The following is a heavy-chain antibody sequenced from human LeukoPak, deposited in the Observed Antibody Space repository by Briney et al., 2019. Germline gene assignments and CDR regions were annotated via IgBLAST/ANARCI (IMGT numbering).Heavy chain of an antibody. CDR1: GYSFTSYW. J-gene: IGHJ5*02. V-gene: IGHV5-10-1*01. CDR3: ARVRRYGSGSSWFDP. D-gene: IGHD3-10*01. Sequence: GESLRTSCKGSGYSFTSYWISWVRQMPGKGLEWMGRIDPSDSYTNYSPSFQGHVTISADKSISTAYLQWSSLKASDTAMYYCARVRRYGSGSSWFDPWGQGTLVTVSS. CDR2: IDPSDSYT.